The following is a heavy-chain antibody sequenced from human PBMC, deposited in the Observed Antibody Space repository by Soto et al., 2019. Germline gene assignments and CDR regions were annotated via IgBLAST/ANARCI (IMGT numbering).Heavy chain of an antibody. J-gene: IGHJ4*02. D-gene: IGHD4-17*01. CDR1: GFPFISYG. V-gene: IGHV3-30*18. Sequence: GGSLRLSCAASGFPFISYGMHWVRQAPGKGLEWVAVILYDGTKKYYADSMKGRFTISRDNSKNTLYLQMNSLRAEDTAVYYCAKDRGALRWSEEHYYFDYWGQGTLVTVSS. CDR2: ILYDGTKK. CDR3: AKDRGALRWSEEHYYFDY.